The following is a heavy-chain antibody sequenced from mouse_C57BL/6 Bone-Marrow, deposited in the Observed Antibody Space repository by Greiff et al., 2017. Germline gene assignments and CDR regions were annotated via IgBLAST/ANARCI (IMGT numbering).Heavy chain of an antibody. CDR2: IWSGGST. D-gene: IGHD1-1*01. J-gene: IGHJ4*01. V-gene: IGHV2-2*01. CDR3: ARTPDYGSSLYYAMDY. CDR1: GFSLTSYG. Sequence: VMLVESGPGLVQPSQSLSITCTVSGFSLTSYGVHWVRQSPGKGLEWLGVIWSGGSTDYNAAFISRLSISKDNSKSQVFFKMNSLQADDTAIYYCARTPDYGSSLYYAMDYWGQGTSVTVSS.